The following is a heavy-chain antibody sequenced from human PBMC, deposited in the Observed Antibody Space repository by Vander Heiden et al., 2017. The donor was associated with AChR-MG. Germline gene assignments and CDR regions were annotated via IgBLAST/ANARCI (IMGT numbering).Heavy chain of an antibody. CDR1: GGPISSSSYY. Sequence: QLQLQESGPGLVKPSETLSLTCTVTGGPISSSSYYWGWIRQLPGKGLEWSGSIYYSGSTYYNPSLKRRVTISVDTSKNQFSLKLSSVTAADTAVYYCAGTYSSSWYSFMDVWVQGTTVTVSS. J-gene: IGHJ6*02. V-gene: IGHV4-39*01. D-gene: IGHD6-13*01. CDR2: IYYSGST. CDR3: AGTYSSSWYSFMDV.